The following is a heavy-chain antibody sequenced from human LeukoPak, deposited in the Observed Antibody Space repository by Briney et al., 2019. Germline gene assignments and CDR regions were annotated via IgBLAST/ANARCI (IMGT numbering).Heavy chain of an antibody. Sequence: PGGCLRLSRTASGFISADYTMTWVRQAPGKGLEWVGFIRNKAYGGTTEYAASVKGRFTISRDDSKSIAYLEMNSLEIEDTGVYYCSVDIGDYWGQGILVTVSS. CDR2: IRNKAYGGTT. CDR1: GFISADYT. CDR3: SVDIGDY. V-gene: IGHV3-49*04. D-gene: IGHD2-2*03. J-gene: IGHJ4*02.